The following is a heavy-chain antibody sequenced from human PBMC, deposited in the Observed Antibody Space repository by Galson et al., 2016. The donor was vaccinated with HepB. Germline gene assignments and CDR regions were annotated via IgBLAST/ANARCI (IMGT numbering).Heavy chain of an antibody. CDR3: AKDREWLRSTSDGIDV. Sequence: SLRLSCAVSGFTFTHYAMHWVRQAPGKGLECVALISYDGSDKFYADSVKGRFTISRDNSKNTLDLQMNSLRTEDTALYYCAKDREWLRSTSDGIDVWGQGTMVTVSS. CDR1: GFTFTHYA. D-gene: IGHD5-12*01. V-gene: IGHV3-30*18. J-gene: IGHJ3*01. CDR2: ISYDGSDK.